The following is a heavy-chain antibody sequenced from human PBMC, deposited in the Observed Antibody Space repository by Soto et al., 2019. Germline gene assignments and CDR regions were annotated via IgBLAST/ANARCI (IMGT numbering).Heavy chain of an antibody. J-gene: IGHJ2*01. CDR2: ISYSGST. D-gene: IGHD2-15*01. V-gene: IGHV4-59*11. CDR1: VASISSHY. CDR3: AKVSGAGRDWYFDV. Sequence: SETLSLTCTVSVASISSHYWGWIRQTPGKRLEWIGYISYSGSTKYNPSLKSRVTISLHTSKNQFSLELSSVTAADTAVYYGAKVSGAGRDWYFDVWGRGTLVTSPQ.